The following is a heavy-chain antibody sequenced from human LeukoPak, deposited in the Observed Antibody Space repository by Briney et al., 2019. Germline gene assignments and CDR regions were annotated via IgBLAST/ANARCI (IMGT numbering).Heavy chain of an antibody. J-gene: IGHJ4*02. CDR1: GFTFGSYS. Sequence: MTGGSLRLSCAASGFTFGSYSMNWVRQAPGKGLEWVSSIGSSSSYIYSGDSVKGRSTISRNNAKNSLYLQMNSLRAEDTAVYYCATTPAAKGKFLFDSWGQGTLVTVFS. V-gene: IGHV3-21*01. D-gene: IGHD5-18*01. CDR2: IGSSSSYI. CDR3: ATTPAAKGKFLFDS.